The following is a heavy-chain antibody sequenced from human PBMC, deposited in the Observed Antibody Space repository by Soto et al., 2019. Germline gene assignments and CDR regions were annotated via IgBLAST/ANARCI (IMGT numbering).Heavy chain of an antibody. CDR3: ARVSWVPPLPDY. V-gene: IGHV3-48*02. D-gene: IGHD2-2*01. CDR2: ISSSSSTI. Sequence: GVLRLSCAASGFTFSSYSMNWVRQAPGKGLEWVSYISSSSSTIYYADSVKGRFTISRDNAKNSLYLQMNSLRDEDTAVYYCARVSWVPPLPDYWGQGTLVTVSS. J-gene: IGHJ4*02. CDR1: GFTFSSYS.